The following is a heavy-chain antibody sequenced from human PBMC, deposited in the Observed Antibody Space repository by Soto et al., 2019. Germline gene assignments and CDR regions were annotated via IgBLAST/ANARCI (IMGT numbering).Heavy chain of an antibody. CDR2: ISGSGGTI. D-gene: IGHD6-19*01. CDR1: GFTLSSYS. CDR3: ARETGLRSSGWSYYFDF. J-gene: IGHJ4*02. Sequence: EVQLVESGGGLVQPGGSLRLSCAASGFTLSSYSMHWVRQAPGKGLEWGSDISGSGGTIYYADSVKGRFTISRDNAKNSLSVQMNSLRDEDTAVYFCARETGLRSSGWSYYFDFWGQGTLVTVSS. V-gene: IGHV3-48*02.